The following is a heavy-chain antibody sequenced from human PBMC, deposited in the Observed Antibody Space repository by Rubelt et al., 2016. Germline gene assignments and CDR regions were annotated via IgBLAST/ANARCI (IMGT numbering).Heavy chain of an antibody. CDR2: IYHSGST. V-gene: IGHV4-38-2*02. J-gene: IGHJ4*02. D-gene: IGHD2-2*01. CDR1: GYSISSGYY. CDR3: ARRVDGDCTTTSCCIDY. Sequence: QVQLQESGPGLVKSSETLSLTCTVSGYSISSGYYWGWIRQPPGKGLEWIGDIYHSGSTYYSPSLKSRVTITVDTSKNQFSLKLTAVADADTAIYYCARRVDGDCTTTSCCIDYWGQGVLATVSS.